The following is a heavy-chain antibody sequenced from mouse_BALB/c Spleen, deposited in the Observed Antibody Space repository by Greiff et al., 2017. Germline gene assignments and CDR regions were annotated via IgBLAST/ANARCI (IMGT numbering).Heavy chain of an antibody. CDR1: GFTFSSYT. CDR3: ARHPHYYGSTFYAMDY. J-gene: IGHJ4*01. Sequence: EVKLMESGGGLVQPGGSLTLSCAASGFTFSSYTMSWVRQTPEKRLEWVAYISNGGGSTYYPDTVKGRFTISRDNAKNTLYLQMSSLKSEDTAMYYCARHPHYYGSTFYAMDYWGQGTAVTVSS. V-gene: IGHV5-12-2*01. D-gene: IGHD1-1*01. CDR2: ISNGGGST.